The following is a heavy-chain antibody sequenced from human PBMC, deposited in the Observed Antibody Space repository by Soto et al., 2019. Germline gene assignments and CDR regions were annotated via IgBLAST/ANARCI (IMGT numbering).Heavy chain of an antibody. J-gene: IGHJ5*02. CDR3: AYEKGVGYCSGGSCYSGWFDP. V-gene: IGHV1-69*12. D-gene: IGHD2-15*01. Sequence: QLVQSGAEVKKPGSSVKVFCKASGGTFSSYAIRWGRQAPGQGLEWMGGIIPIFGTANYAQKFQGRVTITADESTSTAYMEVSSLRSEDTAVYYCAYEKGVGYCSGGSCYSGWFDPWGQGTLVTVSS. CDR1: GGTFSSYA. CDR2: IIPIFGTA.